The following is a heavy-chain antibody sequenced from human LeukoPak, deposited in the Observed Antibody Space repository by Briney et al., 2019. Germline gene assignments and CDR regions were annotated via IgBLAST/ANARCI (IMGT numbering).Heavy chain of an antibody. CDR3: ARVARGTYSSTWYFDY. Sequence: SETLSLTCAAYGGSFSGYYWSWIRQPPGKGLEWIGEINHSGSTNYNPSLKSRVTISVDTSKNQFSLKLSSVTAADTAVYYCARVARGTYSSTWYFDYWGQGTLVTVSS. CDR2: INHSGST. D-gene: IGHD6-6*01. J-gene: IGHJ4*02. CDR1: GGSFSGYY. V-gene: IGHV4-34*01.